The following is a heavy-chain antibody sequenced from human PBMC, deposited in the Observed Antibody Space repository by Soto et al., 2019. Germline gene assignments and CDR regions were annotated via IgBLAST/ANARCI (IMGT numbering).Heavy chain of an antibody. Sequence: NPSETLSLTCTVSGGSISSGDYYWSWIRQPPGKGLEWIGYIYYSGSTYYNPSLKSRVTISVDTSKNQFSLKLSSVTAADTAVYYCARVAGSTITMVRGVSHRGRNNWFDPWGQGTLVTVSS. J-gene: IGHJ5*02. D-gene: IGHD3-10*01. CDR3: ARVAGSTITMVRGVSHRGRNNWFDP. CDR2: IYYSGST. V-gene: IGHV4-30-4*01. CDR1: GGSISSGDYY.